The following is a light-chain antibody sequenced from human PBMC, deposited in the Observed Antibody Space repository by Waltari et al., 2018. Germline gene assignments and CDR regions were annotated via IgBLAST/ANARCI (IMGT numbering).Light chain of an antibody. Sequence: QSALTQPASVSGSPGQSITISCTGTSSAVGGYNYVSWYQQHPGKAPKLMIYEVSNRPSGVSNRFSGSKSGKTASLTISGLQAEDEADYYCSSYRSSSTPVVFGGGTKLTVL. J-gene: IGLJ2*01. CDR3: SSYRSSSTPVV. V-gene: IGLV2-14*01. CDR2: EVS. CDR1: SSAVGGYNY.